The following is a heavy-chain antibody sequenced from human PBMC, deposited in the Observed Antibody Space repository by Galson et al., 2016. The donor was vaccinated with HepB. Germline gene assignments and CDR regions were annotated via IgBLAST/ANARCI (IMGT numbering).Heavy chain of an antibody. CDR2: ISWDSGNI. CDR1: DHTFEDYA. D-gene: IGHD3-16*01. J-gene: IGHJ4*02. V-gene: IGHV3-9*01. Sequence: SLRLSCATSDHTFEDYAMHWVRQVPGKGLEWVSGISWDSGNIGYGDPVKGRFVISRNNAEKSLYLQMSGLRTEDTAVYFCARASLIGEIFDSWGRGTLVTVS. CDR3: ARASLIGEIFDS.